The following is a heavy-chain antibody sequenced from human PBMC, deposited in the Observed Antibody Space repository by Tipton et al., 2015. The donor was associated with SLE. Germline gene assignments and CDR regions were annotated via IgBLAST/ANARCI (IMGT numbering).Heavy chain of an antibody. Sequence: SLRLSCEASGFTFISYGMHWVRQAPGKGLEWVAFVRYDGSNKYYADSVKGRFTISRDNFKNTVYLQMNSLRAEDTALYYCTKDSDRFDYWGQGTLVTVSS. J-gene: IGHJ4*02. V-gene: IGHV3-30*02. CDR1: GFTFISYG. CDR2: VRYDGSNK. CDR3: TKDSDRFDY. D-gene: IGHD1-14*01.